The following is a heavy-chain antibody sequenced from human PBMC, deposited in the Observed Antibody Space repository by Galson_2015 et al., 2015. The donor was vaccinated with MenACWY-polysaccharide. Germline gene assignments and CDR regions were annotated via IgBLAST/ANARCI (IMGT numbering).Heavy chain of an antibody. CDR2: ISVSDDQT. V-gene: IGHV3-23*01. CDR1: GFTFSSSI. CDR3: AGPRTFFNY. D-gene: IGHD2/OR15-2a*01. J-gene: IGHJ4*02. Sequence: SLRLSCAVSGFTFSSSIMSWVRQAPGRGLEWVSSISVSDDQTYYADSVKCRFTISRDNAKNTLSLQMSSLRAEDTAIYFCAGPRTFFNYWSQGTLVTVSS.